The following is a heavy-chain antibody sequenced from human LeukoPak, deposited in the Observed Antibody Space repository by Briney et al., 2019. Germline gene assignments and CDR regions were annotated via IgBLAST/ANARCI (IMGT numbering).Heavy chain of an antibody. CDR2: ISGSGGST. J-gene: IGHJ4*02. Sequence: GSLRLSCAASGFTFSSYSMNWVRQAPGKGLEWVSAISGSGGSTYYADSVKGRFTISRDNSKNTLYLQMNSLRAEDTAVYYCAKGEDYGDYHFDYWGQGTLVTVSS. D-gene: IGHD4-17*01. V-gene: IGHV3-23*01. CDR1: GFTFSSYS. CDR3: AKGEDYGDYHFDY.